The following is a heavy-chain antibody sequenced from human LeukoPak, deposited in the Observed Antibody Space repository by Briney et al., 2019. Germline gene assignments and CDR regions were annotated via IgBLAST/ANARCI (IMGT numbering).Heavy chain of an antibody. CDR1: GGSNSSYY. CDR3: ARVDIVVVVAASYYYMDV. J-gene: IGHJ6*03. CDR2: IYYSGST. Sequence: SETLSLTCTVSGGSNSSYYWSWIRQPPGKGLEWIGYIYYSGSTNYNPSLKSRVTISVDTSKNQFSLKLSSVTAADTAVSYCARVDIVVVVAASYYYMDVWGKGTTVTVSS. D-gene: IGHD2-15*01. V-gene: IGHV4-59*01.